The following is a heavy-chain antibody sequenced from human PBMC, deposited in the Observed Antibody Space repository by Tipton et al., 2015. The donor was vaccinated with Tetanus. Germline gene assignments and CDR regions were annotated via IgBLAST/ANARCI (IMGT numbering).Heavy chain of an antibody. J-gene: IGHJ3*01. V-gene: IGHV3-11*01. Sequence: SLRLSCAASGFTFSAYYMSWIRLAPGKGLEWTSYISHTGTTTYYSASVMGRFTVSRDNTKNSLYLEINSLRAEDTGIYYCARLVSNAFDVWGQGTVVTVSS. D-gene: IGHD2-8*02. CDR2: ISHTGTTT. CDR1: GFTFSAYY. CDR3: ARLVSNAFDV.